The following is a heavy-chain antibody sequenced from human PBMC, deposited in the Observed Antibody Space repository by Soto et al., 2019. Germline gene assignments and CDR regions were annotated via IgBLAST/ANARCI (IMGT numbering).Heavy chain of an antibody. CDR2: ISYDGSNK. CDR1: GFTFSSYG. J-gene: IGHJ6*02. CDR3: AKQVHSYGYVSYYYGMDV. D-gene: IGHD5-18*01. Sequence: GGSLRLSCAASGFTFSSYGMHWVRQAPGKGLEWVAVISYDGSNKYYADSVKGRFTISRDNSKNTLYLQMNSLRAEDTAVYYCAKQVHSYGYVSYYYGMDVWGQGTTVTVSS. V-gene: IGHV3-30*18.